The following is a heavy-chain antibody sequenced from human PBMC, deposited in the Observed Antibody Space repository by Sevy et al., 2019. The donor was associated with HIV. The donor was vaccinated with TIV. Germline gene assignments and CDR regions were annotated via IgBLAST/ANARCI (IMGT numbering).Heavy chain of an antibody. D-gene: IGHD6-19*01. J-gene: IGHJ2*01. Sequence: GGSLRLSCAASGFTFSSYAMSWVRQAPGKGLEWVSAISGSGGSTYYADSVKGRFTISRDNSKNTLYLQMNSLRAKDTAVYYCAKRSSGGGNWYFDLWGRGTLVTVSS. V-gene: IGHV3-23*01. CDR3: AKRSSGGGNWYFDL. CDR2: ISGSGGST. CDR1: GFTFSSYA.